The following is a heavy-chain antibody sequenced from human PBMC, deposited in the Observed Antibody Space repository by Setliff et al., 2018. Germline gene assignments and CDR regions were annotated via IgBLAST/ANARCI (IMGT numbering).Heavy chain of an antibody. D-gene: IGHD6-13*01. CDR3: ALSSSWFKDFQH. J-gene: IGHJ1*01. CDR1: GGSISSGNYY. V-gene: IGHV4-61*09. CDR2: IQTSGST. Sequence: PSETLSLTCTVSGGSISSGNYYWSWIRQPAGKGLEWIGHIQTSGSTNYNPSLKSRVTISEDMSKNQFSLKVSSVTAADTAIYYCALSSSWFKDFQHWGQGTLVTVSS.